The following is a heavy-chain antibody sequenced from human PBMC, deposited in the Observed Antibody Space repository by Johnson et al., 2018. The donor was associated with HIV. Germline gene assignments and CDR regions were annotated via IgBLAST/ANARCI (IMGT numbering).Heavy chain of an antibody. CDR1: GFTSSSYG. CDR3: ARRSWAFDAFDI. Sequence: QVQLVESGGGVVQPGRSLRLSCAASGFTSSSYGMHWVRQAPGKGLEWVAVIWYDGRNKYYAASVQGRFTISRDNSKYTLYLQMNSLRAEDTAVYYCARRSWAFDAFDIWGQGTMVTVSS. CDR2: IWYDGRNK. D-gene: IGHD1-26*01. J-gene: IGHJ3*02. V-gene: IGHV3-33*01.